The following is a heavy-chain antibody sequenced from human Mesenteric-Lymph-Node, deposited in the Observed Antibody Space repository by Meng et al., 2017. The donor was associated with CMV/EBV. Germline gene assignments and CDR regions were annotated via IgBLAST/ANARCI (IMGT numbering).Heavy chain of an antibody. CDR2: IKSKTDGGTT. CDR1: GFTFSNAW. D-gene: IGHD1-26*01. J-gene: IGHJ4*02. V-gene: IGHV3-15*01. CDR3: TTEVRWESGLHY. Sequence: GESLKISCAASGFTFSNAWMSWVRQAPGKGLEWVGRIKSKTDGGTTDYAAPVKGRFTISRDDSKNTLYLQMNSLKTEDTAVYYCTTEVRWESGLHYWGQGTLVTVSS.